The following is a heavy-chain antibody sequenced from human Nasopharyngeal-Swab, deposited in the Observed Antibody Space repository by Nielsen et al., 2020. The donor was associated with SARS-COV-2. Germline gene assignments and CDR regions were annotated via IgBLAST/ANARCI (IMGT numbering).Heavy chain of an antibody. V-gene: IGHV4-39*01. CDR3: ARQFYDFWSGYPYYGMDV. CDR2: IYYSGST. D-gene: IGHD3-3*01. J-gene: IGHJ6*02. CDR1: GFTFSSYA. Sequence: GSLRLSCAASGFTFSSYAMSWVRQAPGKGLEWIGSIYYSGSTYYNPSLKSRVTISVDTSKNQFSLKLSSVTAADTAVYYCARQFYDFWSGYPYYGMDVWGQGTTVTVSS.